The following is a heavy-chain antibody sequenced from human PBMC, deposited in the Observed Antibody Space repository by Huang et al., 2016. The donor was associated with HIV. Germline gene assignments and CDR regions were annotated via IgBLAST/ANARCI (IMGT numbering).Heavy chain of an antibody. V-gene: IGHV5-51*01. D-gene: IGHD1-26*01. CDR3: ARWMSSGSYYYFDF. CDR1: ENNFNTYW. CDR2: IHPVDSDP. Sequence: ELQLVQSGAEVKKPGESLKISCKGSENNFNTYWIGWVRQMPGKGLEWMGIIHPVDSDPRYSPSFRGQVTFTADKTINTAYLQWTYLKASDTAMYYCARWMSSGSYYYFDFWGQGTLVTVSS. J-gene: IGHJ4*02.